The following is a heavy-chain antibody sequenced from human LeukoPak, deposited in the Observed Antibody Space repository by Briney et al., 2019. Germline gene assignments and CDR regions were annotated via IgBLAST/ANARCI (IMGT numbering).Heavy chain of an antibody. Sequence: PSETLSLTCTVSGGSISSSGYYWGWIRQPPGKGLEWIGTIYYSGNTYYKPSLKSRVTISVDTSKNQFSLSLRSVTAADTAVYYCAKASWELLLFDYWGQGTLVTVSS. CDR1: GGSISSSGYY. CDR2: IYYSGNT. V-gene: IGHV4-39*01. D-gene: IGHD1-26*01. J-gene: IGHJ4*02. CDR3: AKASWELLLFDY.